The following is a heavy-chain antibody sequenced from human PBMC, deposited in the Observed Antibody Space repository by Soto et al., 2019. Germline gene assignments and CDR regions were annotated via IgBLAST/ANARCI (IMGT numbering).Heavy chain of an antibody. D-gene: IGHD6-13*01. Sequence: GGSLRLSCAASGFTFDDYAMHWVRQAPGKGLEWVSGISWNSGSIGYADSVKGRFTISRDNAKNSLYLQMNSLRAEDTALYYCAKDAYSSSWFDRGWFDPWGQGTLVTVSS. CDR2: ISWNSGSI. V-gene: IGHV3-9*01. J-gene: IGHJ5*02. CDR1: GFTFDDYA. CDR3: AKDAYSSSWFDRGWFDP.